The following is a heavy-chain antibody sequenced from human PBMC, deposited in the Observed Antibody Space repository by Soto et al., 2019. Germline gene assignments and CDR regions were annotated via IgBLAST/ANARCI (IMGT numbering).Heavy chain of an antibody. CDR2: MNPNSANT. Sequence: ASLKVSCKASGYAFGGYDISWVRQAPGQGLEWMGWMNPNSANTGYAQKFQGRVSMTRDMSISTAYMELSRLRPEDTAIYYCARMATYGTLNWFDPWGQGALVTVSS. CDR1: GYAFGGYD. J-gene: IGHJ5*02. D-gene: IGHD1-1*01. V-gene: IGHV1-8*01. CDR3: ARMATYGTLNWFDP.